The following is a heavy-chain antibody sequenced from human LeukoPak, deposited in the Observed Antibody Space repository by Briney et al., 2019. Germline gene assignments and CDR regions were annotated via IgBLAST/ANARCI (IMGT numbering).Heavy chain of an antibody. J-gene: IGHJ3*02. Sequence: EASVTVSCKASGYTFTSYDINWVQQATGQGLEWMGWMNPNSGNTGYAQKFQGRVTMTRNTSISTAYMELSSLRSEDTAVYYCARGLGALDAFDIWGQGTMVTVSS. CDR3: ARGLGALDAFDI. D-gene: IGHD7-27*01. CDR2: MNPNSGNT. CDR1: GYTFTSYD. V-gene: IGHV1-8*01.